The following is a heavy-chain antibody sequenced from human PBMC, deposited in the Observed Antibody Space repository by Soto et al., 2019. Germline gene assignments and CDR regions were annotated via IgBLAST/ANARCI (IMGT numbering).Heavy chain of an antibody. CDR2: IFANGHT. D-gene: IGHD6-13*01. V-gene: IGHV4-4*07. CDR1: GCSISEKY. Sequence: KPSETLYLTGIFSGCSISEKYWNWGRKPPGKGLEWIGLIFANGHTDYNPSLKSRVTMSVDASKNQFSLRLTSMTAADTAVYYCVASLAASGLNWLGPWGRGTLVTVSS. J-gene: IGHJ5*02. CDR3: VASLAASGLNWLGP.